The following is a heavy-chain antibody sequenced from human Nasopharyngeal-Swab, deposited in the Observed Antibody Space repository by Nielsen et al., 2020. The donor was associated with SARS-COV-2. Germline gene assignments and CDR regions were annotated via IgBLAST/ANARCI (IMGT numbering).Heavy chain of an antibody. Sequence: CVRQPPGHGLEWMGIINPSGGSTSYAQKFQGRATMTRDTSTSTVYMELSSLRSEDTAVYYCAAPEPAWGGGSSYDRAGVPFLRLINNYYYVMDVWGQGTTVTVSS. D-gene: IGHD5-18*01. CDR3: AAPEPAWGGGSSYDRAGVPFLRLINNYYYVMDV. J-gene: IGHJ6*02. V-gene: IGHV1-46*01. CDR2: INPSGGST.